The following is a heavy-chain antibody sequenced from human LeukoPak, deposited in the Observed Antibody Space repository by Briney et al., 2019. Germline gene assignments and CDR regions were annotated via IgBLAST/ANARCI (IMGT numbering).Heavy chain of an antibody. Sequence: SETLSLTCAVSGVSITSSTYYWGWIRHPPGKGLEWVGSIYSSERTSYNPSLKSRVTISIDTSKNQFSLKLSSVTAADTAVYYCARPYRSGSYVAFDIWGQGTMVTVSS. CDR1: GVSITSSTYY. CDR2: IYSSERT. CDR3: ARPYRSGSYVAFDI. J-gene: IGHJ3*02. V-gene: IGHV4-39*01. D-gene: IGHD1-26*01.